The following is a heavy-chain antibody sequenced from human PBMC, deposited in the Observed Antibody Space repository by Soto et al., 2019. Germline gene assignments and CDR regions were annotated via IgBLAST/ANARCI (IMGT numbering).Heavy chain of an antibody. CDR2: INTGNGNT. J-gene: IGHJ4*02. V-gene: IGHV1-3*04. CDR3: ERVSARVAGPHY. D-gene: IGHD3-10*01. Sequence: VSVKVSCKASGYTFTSYAMVWVRQAPGQRLEWIGWINTGNGNTKYSQKFQGRVTLTRDTSANTAYMELSSLTSTATAVYYCERVSARVAGPHYWGSGTQVSVSS. CDR1: GYTFTSYA.